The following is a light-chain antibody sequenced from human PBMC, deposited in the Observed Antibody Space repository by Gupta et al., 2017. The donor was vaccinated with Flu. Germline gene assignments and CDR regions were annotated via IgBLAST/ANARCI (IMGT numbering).Light chain of an antibody. CDR3: QQRSDLPLYT. J-gene: IGKJ2*01. CDR1: QSVSPS. Sequence: EVGLTQSPATLSLSPGERAVLPCRASQSVSPSLSCYQQKPGQAPRLLLYYASRRAAGIPARFSGSGSGTDFTLTISTLEPADFSVYYCQQRSDLPLYTFGQGTKLEIK. CDR2: YAS. V-gene: IGKV3-11*01.